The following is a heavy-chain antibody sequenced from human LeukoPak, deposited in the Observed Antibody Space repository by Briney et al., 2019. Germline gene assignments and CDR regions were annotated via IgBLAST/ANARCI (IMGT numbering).Heavy chain of an antibody. V-gene: IGHV1-18*01. CDR3: ARDRRWVVAATTSAYNWLDP. Sequence: ASVKVSCKASGYTFTSYGISWVRQAPGQGLEWMGWISAYNGNTNYAQKLQGRVTMTTDTSTSTAYMELRSLRSDDTAVYYCARDRRWVVAATTSAYNWLDPWGQGTLVTVSS. J-gene: IGHJ5*02. CDR2: ISAYNGNT. CDR1: GYTFTSYG. D-gene: IGHD2-15*01.